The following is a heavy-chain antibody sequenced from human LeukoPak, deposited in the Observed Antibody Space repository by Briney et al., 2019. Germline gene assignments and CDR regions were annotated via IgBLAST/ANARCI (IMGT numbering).Heavy chain of an antibody. CDR1: GGSISSYY. J-gene: IGHJ6*03. V-gene: IGHV4-59*01. Sequence: PSETLSLTCTVSGGSISSYYWSWIRQPPGRGLEWIGYSYYSGSTNYNTSLKSRVTIPVDTSKNQFSLKMSSVTAADTAVYYCARATLWFGELLSGDYYYYYMDVWGKGTTVTVSS. CDR2: SYYSGST. D-gene: IGHD3-10*01. CDR3: ARATLWFGELLSGDYYYYYMDV.